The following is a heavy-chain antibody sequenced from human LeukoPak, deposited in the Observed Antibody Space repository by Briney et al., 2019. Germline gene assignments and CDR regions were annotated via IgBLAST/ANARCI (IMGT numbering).Heavy chain of an antibody. V-gene: IGHV4-34*01. J-gene: IGHJ5*02. D-gene: IGHD2-2*02. CDR2: INHSGST. CDR3: ARMQLGYCSSTSCYNLPGVRFDP. CDR1: GGSFSGYY. Sequence: SETLSLTCAVYGGSFSGYYWSWIRQPPGKGLEWIGEINHSGSTNYNPSLKSRVTISVDTSKNQFSLKLSSVTAADTAVYYCARMQLGYCSSTSCYNLPGVRFDPWGQGTLVTVSS.